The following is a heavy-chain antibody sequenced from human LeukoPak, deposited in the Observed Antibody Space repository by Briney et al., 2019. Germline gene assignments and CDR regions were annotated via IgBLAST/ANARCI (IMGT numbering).Heavy chain of an antibody. V-gene: IGHV1-2*02. J-gene: IGHJ6*02. CDR3: ARVGGSSPYYYYGMDV. CDR2: INPNSGGT. D-gene: IGHD6-13*01. CDR1: GYTSTGYY. Sequence: ASVKVSCKASGYTSTGYYMHWVRQAPGQGLEWMGWINPNSGGTNYAQKFQGRVTMTRDTSISTAYMELSRLRSDDTAVYYCARVGGSSPYYYYGMDVWGQGTTVTVSS.